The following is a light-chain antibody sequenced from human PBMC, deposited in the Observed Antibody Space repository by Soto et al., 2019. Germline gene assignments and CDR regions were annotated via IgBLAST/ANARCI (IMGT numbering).Light chain of an antibody. V-gene: IGLV2-8*01. CDR3: SSHAGSNPFYV. J-gene: IGLJ1*01. Sequence: QSALTQPPSASGSPGQSVTISCTGTSSDVGRYNYVSWYQQHPGKTPKLIIYEVTKRPLGVPDRFSASKSGNTASLTVSGLQAEDEADYYCSSHAGSNPFYVFGSGTKLTVL. CDR1: SSDVGRYNY. CDR2: EVT.